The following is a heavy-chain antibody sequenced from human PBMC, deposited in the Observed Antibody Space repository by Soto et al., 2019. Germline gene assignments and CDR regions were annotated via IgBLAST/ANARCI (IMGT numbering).Heavy chain of an antibody. CDR2: IYHSGST. CDR3: ARGHDANND. Sequence: QVQLQQSGSGLVKPSQTLSLTCAVSGGSISSGGYSWSWFRQPRGKGLVWIVYIYHSGSTYYNPSLKSRVTISMDTSKNPSTLRLYSVTAADTAVYYPARGHDANNDWGQGTLVTVSS. CDR1: GGSISSGGYS. D-gene: IGHD2-8*01. V-gene: IGHV4-30-2*01. J-gene: IGHJ4*02.